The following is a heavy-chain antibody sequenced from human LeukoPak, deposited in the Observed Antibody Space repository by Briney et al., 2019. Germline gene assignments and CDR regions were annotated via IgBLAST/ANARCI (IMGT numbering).Heavy chain of an antibody. V-gene: IGHV1-2*02. CDR2: INPNSGGT. CDR3: ARDLYITGDRKLAFDI. CDR1: GYTFTGYY. D-gene: IGHD7-27*01. J-gene: IGHJ3*02. Sequence: ASVKVSCKASGYTFTGYYMHWVRQAPGQGLEWMGWINPNSGGTNYAQKYQGRVTMTRDTSITTAYMELSRLRYDDTAVYYCARDLYITGDRKLAFDIWGQGTMVTVSS.